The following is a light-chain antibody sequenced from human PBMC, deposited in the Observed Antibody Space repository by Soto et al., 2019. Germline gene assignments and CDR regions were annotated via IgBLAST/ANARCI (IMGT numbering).Light chain of an antibody. V-gene: IGLV2-14*01. CDR1: SSDVGGYDY. CDR3: SSYTSSSTPYV. CDR2: EVT. J-gene: IGLJ1*01. Sequence: QSALTQPASVSGSPGQSITISCTGTSSDVGGYDYVSWSQQHPGKAPKLLIYEVTNRPSGVSNRFSGSKSGDTASLTISGLQPEDEADYYCSSYTSSSTPYVFGTGTKLTVL.